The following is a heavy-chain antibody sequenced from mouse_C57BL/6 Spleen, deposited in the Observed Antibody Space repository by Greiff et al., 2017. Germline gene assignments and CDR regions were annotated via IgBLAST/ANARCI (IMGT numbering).Heavy chain of an antibody. Sequence: QVQLQQSGAELVKPGASVKLSCKASGYTFTEYTIHWVKQRSGQGLEWIGWFYPGSGSIKYNEKFKDKATLTAEKSSSTVYMELSRLTSEDSAVYFCARHEAPDPEEPIVRAMDYWGQGTSVTVSS. CDR3: ARHEAPDPEEPIVRAMDY. V-gene: IGHV1-62-2*01. CDR1: GYTFTEYT. CDR2: FYPGSGSI. D-gene: IGHD5-1*01. J-gene: IGHJ4*01.